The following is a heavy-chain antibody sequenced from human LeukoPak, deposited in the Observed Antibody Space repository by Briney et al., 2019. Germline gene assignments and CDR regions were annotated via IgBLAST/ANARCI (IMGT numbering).Heavy chain of an antibody. J-gene: IGHJ4*02. CDR2: ISGSGGST. D-gene: IGHD3-9*01. Sequence: GSLRLSCAASGFTFSSYAMSWVRRAPGKGLEWVSAISGSGGSTYYADSVKGRFTISRDNSKNTLYLQMNSLRAEDTAVYYCAKHTYYDILTGYDYWGQGTLVTVSS. V-gene: IGHV3-23*01. CDR3: AKHTYYDILTGYDY. CDR1: GFTFSSYA.